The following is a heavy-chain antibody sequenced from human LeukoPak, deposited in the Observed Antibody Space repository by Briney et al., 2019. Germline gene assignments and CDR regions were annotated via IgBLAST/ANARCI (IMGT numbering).Heavy chain of an antibody. J-gene: IGHJ4*02. V-gene: IGHV3-33*01. CDR2: IWYDGSNK. D-gene: IGHD3-9*01. CDR1: GFTFSSYG. CDR3: AREGDILTGSPLYFDY. Sequence: PGRSLRLSCAASGFTFSSYGMHWVRQCPGKGLEWVAVIWYDGSNKHYADSVKGRFTISRDNSKNTLYLQMNSLRAEDTAVYYCAREGDILTGSPLYFDYWGQGTLVTVSS.